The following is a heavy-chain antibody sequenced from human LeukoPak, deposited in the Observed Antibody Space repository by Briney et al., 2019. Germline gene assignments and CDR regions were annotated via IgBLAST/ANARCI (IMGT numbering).Heavy chain of an antibody. V-gene: IGHV1-2*02. CDR3: ARTYYDFWSGYYSSGDNDY. CDR1: GYTFTGYY. J-gene: IGHJ4*02. CDR2: INPNSGGT. Sequence: ASVKVSCKASGYTFTGYYMHWVRQAPGQGLEWMGWINPNSGGTNYAQKFQGRVTMTRDTSISTAYMELIRLRSDDTAVYYCARTYYDFWSGYYSSGDNDYWGQGTLVTVSS. D-gene: IGHD3-3*01.